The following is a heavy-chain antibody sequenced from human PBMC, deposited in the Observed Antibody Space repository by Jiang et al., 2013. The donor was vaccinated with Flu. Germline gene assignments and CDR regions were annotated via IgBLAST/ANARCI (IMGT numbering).Heavy chain of an antibody. CDR3: ARIRVGDGYNYAFDY. CDR2: IDWDDDK. Sequence: KPTQTLTLTCTFSGFSLSTSAMCVSWIRQPPGKALEWLARIDWDDDKYYSTSLKTRLTISKDTSKNQVVLTMTNMDPVDTATYYCARIRVGDGYNYAFDYWGQGTLVTVSS. J-gene: IGHJ4*02. V-gene: IGHV2-70*11. CDR1: GFSLSTSAMC. D-gene: IGHD5-24*01.